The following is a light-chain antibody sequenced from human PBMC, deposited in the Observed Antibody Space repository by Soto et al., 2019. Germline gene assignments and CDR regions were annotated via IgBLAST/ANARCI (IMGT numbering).Light chain of an antibody. V-gene: IGKV1-17*01. J-gene: IGKJ1*01. Sequence: DIQMTQSPSSLSASVGDRVTITCRASQSIITGLGSYEQKPGKAPKRLIYAASSLQSGVPSRFCVRGSGTEFTLTISSLHAEDRATYYCLQHNSNAGTVGQPTTVDI. CDR3: LQHNSNAGT. CDR1: QSIITG. CDR2: AAS.